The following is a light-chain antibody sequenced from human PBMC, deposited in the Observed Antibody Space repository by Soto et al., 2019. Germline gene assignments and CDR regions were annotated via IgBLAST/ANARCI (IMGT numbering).Light chain of an antibody. CDR2: DAS. V-gene: IGKV3-11*01. CDR3: QQRDIWPWT. Sequence: EIVLTQSPATLSLSPGERATLSCWASQSVNRYLVWYQQKPGQAPRLLMYDASKRATGIPARFSGSGSGTDFTLTISSLEPEDFAVYYCQQRDIWPWTFGQGTKGDIK. J-gene: IGKJ1*01. CDR1: QSVNRY.